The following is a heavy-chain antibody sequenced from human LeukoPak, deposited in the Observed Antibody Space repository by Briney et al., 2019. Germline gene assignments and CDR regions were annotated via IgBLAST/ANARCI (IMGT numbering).Heavy chain of an antibody. CDR1: GYTFTGYG. CDR3: ARDSAVECSGGSCYSDY. J-gene: IGHJ4*02. V-gene: IGHV1-18*01. CDR2: ISAYNGNT. Sequence: GASVTVSCKASGYTFTGYGISWVRQAPGQGLEWMGWISAYNGNTNYAQKLQGRVTMTTDTSTSTAYMELRSLRSDDTAVYYCARDSAVECSGGSCYSDYWGQGTLVTVSS. D-gene: IGHD2-15*01.